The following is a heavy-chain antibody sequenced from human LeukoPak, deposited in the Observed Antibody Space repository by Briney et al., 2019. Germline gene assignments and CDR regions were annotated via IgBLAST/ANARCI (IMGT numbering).Heavy chain of an antibody. CDR3: AAFDYYDRSGYYYFDY. V-gene: IGHV4-59*01. CDR2: IYYSGST. D-gene: IGHD3-22*01. CDR1: GGSISSYY. Sequence: SETLSLTCTVSGGSISSYYWSCIRQPPGKGLEWIGYIYYSGSTNYNPSLTSRVTISVDTSKNQFSLKLSSVTAADTAVYYCAAFDYYDRSGYYYFDYWGQGTLVTVSS. J-gene: IGHJ4*02.